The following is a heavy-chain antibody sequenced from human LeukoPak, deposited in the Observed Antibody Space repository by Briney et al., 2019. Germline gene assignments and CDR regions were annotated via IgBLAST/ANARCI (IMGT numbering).Heavy chain of an antibody. CDR2: IKSKTDGGTT. J-gene: IGHJ6*03. V-gene: IGHV3-15*01. CDR1: GFTFSNAW. D-gene: IGHD3-3*01. CDR3: TTDTIFGVVSIDV. Sequence: GGSLRLSCAAPGFTFSNAWMSWVRQAPGKGLEWVGRIKSKTDGGTTDYAAPVKGRFTISRDDSKNTLYLQMNSLKTEDTAVYYCTTDTIFGVVSIDVWGKGTTVTVSS.